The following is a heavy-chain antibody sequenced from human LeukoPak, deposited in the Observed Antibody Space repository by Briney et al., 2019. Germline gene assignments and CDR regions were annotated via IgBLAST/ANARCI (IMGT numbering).Heavy chain of an antibody. CDR1: GGTFSSYA. D-gene: IGHD6-6*01. J-gene: IGHJ6*03. CDR2: IIPIFGTA. V-gene: IGHV1-69*05. CDR3: ARTKYSSSPQDYYYYYMDV. Sequence: ASVKVSCKASGGTFSSYAISWVRQAPGQGLEWMGGIIPIFGTANYAQKFQGRVTITTDESTSTAYMELSSLRSEDTAVYYCARTKYSSSPQDYYYYYMDVWGKGTTVTVSS.